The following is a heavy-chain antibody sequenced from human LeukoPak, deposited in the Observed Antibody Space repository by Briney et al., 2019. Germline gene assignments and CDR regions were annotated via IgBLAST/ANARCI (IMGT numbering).Heavy chain of an antibody. Sequence: GGSLRLSCAASGFTFDDYGMSWVRQASGKGLEWVSGINWNGGSTGYADSVKGRFTISRDNAKNSLYLQMNSLRAEDTALYYCARCILGSWPPNDAFDIWGQGTMVTVSS. CDR1: GFTFDDYG. CDR3: ARCILGSWPPNDAFDI. CDR2: INWNGGST. D-gene: IGHD2-21*01. V-gene: IGHV3-20*04. J-gene: IGHJ3*02.